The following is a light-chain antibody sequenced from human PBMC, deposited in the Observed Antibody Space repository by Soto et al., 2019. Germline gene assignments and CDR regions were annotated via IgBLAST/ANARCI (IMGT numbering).Light chain of an antibody. J-gene: IGLJ3*02. CDR1: YTDVGGYNR. Sequence: QSALTQPASVSGSPGQSITISCTGTYTDVGGYNRVSWYQHHAGKGPKMLIFEVDNRPSGISDRFSGSKSGDTASLTISDLQAEDEADYYCVSYIESSRTHWVFGVGTKLTVL. V-gene: IGLV2-14*01. CDR3: VSYIESSRTHWV. CDR2: EVD.